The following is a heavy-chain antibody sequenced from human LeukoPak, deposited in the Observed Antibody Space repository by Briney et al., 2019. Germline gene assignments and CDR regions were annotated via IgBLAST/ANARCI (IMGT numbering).Heavy chain of an antibody. CDR1: GGTFSSYA. V-gene: IGHV1-69*06. CDR2: IIPIFGTA. J-gene: IGHJ3*02. D-gene: IGHD6-19*01. CDR3: ARFGLGKHIEVAGIPFDI. Sequence: SVKVSCKASGGTFSSYAISWVRQAPGQGLEWMGGIIPIFGTANYAQKFQGRVTITADKSTSTAYMELRSLRSDDTAVYYCARFGLGKHIEVAGIPFDIWGQGTMVTVSS.